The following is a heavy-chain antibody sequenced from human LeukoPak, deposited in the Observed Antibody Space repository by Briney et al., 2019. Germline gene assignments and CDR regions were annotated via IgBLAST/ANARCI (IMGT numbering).Heavy chain of an antibody. J-gene: IGHJ4*02. D-gene: IGHD6-19*01. V-gene: IGHV3-9*01. CDR3: AKGGSYSSGWYYYFDY. CDR2: ISWNSGSI. Sequence: PGRSLRLSCAASGFTFDDYAMHWVRQAPGKGLEWVSGISWNSGSIGYADSVKGRFTISRDNAKNSLYLQMDSLRAEDTALYYCAKGGSYSSGWYYYFDYWGQGTLVTVSS. CDR1: GFTFDDYA.